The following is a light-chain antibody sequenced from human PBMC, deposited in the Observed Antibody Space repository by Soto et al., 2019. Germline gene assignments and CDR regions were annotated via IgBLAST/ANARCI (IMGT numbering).Light chain of an antibody. CDR1: SGHSSYA. Sequence: QSVLTQSPSASASLGASVKLTCTLSSGHSSYAIAWHQQQPEKGPRYLMKLNSDGSHFKGDGIPDRFSGSSSGAERYLTISRLQSEDEADYYCQTWGTGIVIFGGGTKLTVL. CDR2: LNSDGSH. CDR3: QTWGTGIVI. V-gene: IGLV4-69*01. J-gene: IGLJ2*01.